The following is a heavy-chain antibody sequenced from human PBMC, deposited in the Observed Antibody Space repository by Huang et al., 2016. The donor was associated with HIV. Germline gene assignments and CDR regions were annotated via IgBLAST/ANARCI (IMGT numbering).Heavy chain of an antibody. J-gene: IGHJ3*01. D-gene: IGHD3-22*01. CDR2: IGSDSRDT. CDR1: GYDFGSYG. CDR3: ARDTYYTDIWKRNDASFL. V-gene: IGHV1-18*01. Sequence: QVQLVQSGGEVKQPGASVRVSCKASGYDFGSYGMSWVRQAPGHGLAWLGWIGSDSRDTRTAQKFQGRGTMTTDRSATTTYMELRSLRYDDTAVYYCARDTYYTDIWKRNDASFLWGQGTMITVYS.